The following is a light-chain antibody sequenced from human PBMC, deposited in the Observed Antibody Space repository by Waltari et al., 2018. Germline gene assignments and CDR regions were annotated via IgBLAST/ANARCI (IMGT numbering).Light chain of an antibody. Sequence: QSALTQPASVSGSPGQSITIPCTGTSSDVGNYNLVSWFQQHPGKAPKLMIYGGSKRPSGFSNLVSGSKSGNTASLTISGLQAEDEADYYCCSYAGSSTSVVFGGGTKLTVL. V-gene: IGLV2-23*01. CDR3: CSYAGSSTSVV. CDR1: SSDVGNYNL. CDR2: GGS. J-gene: IGLJ2*01.